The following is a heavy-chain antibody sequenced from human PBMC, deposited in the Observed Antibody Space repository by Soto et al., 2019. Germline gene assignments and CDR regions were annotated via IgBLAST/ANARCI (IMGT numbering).Heavy chain of an antibody. CDR1: GYTFTSYG. J-gene: IGHJ4*02. V-gene: IGHV1-18*01. D-gene: IGHD6-13*01. CDR3: ARDAAAGLNDY. CDR2: ISAYNGNT. Sequence: QVQLVQSGAEVKKPGASVKVSCKASGYTFTSYGISWVRQAPGQGLEWMGWISAYNGNTKYAQKFQGRVTMTTDTSTSKAYMEVRSLRSDDTAVYYCARDAAAGLNDYWGQGTLVTVSS.